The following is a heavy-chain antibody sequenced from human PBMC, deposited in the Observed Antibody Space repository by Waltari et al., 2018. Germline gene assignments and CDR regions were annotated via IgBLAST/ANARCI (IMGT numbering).Heavy chain of an antibody. V-gene: IGHV4-34*01. Sequence: QVQLVESGGGVVQPGRSLRLSCAASGFTFSSYGMHWVRQAPGKGLEWIGEINHSGSTNYNPSLKSRVTISVDTSKNQFSLKLSSVTAADTAVYYCARDKWELGIDYWGQGTLVTVSS. CDR3: ARDKWELGIDY. D-gene: IGHD1-26*01. J-gene: IGHJ4*02. CDR2: INHSGST. CDR1: GFTFSSYG.